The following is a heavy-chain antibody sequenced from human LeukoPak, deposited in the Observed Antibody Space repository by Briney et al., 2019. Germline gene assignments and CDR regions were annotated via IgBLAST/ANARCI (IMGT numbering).Heavy chain of an antibody. Sequence: SETLSLTCTVSGGSISSYYWSWIRQPPGKGLEWIGYIYYSGSTNYNPSLKSRVTISVDTSKNQFSLKLSSVTAAGTAVYYCAKHGGYSYGYGFDYWGQGTLVTVSS. J-gene: IGHJ4*02. CDR3: AKHGGYSYGYGFDY. CDR2: IYYSGST. V-gene: IGHV4-59*01. D-gene: IGHD5-18*01. CDR1: GGSISSYY.